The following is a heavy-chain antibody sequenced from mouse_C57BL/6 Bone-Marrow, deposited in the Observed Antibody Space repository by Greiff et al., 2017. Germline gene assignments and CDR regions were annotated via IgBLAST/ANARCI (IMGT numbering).Heavy chain of an antibody. D-gene: IGHD1-1*01. J-gene: IGHJ2*01. V-gene: IGHV1-52*01. CDR2: IDPSDSET. CDR3: ARGRVRYGSRYYFDY. Sequence: QVQLQQPGAELVRPGSSVKLSCKASGYTFTSYWMHWVKQRPIQGLEWIGNIDPSDSETHYNQKFKDKATLTVDKSSSTAYMQLSSLTSEDSAVYYCARGRVRYGSRYYFDYWGQGTTLTVSS. CDR1: GYTFTSYW.